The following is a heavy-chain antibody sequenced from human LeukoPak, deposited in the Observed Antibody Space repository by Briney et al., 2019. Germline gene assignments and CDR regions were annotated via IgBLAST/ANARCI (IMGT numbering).Heavy chain of an antibody. Sequence: GGSLRLSCVASGFTFRGHWMNWVRQAPGQGMEWVANINTDGSGKYHVDSVQGRFTISRDNAKSSLYLQMNSLRAEDTAVYYCVRDATGLTNWGQGTLVTVSS. D-gene: IGHD4-11*01. CDR2: INTDGSGK. V-gene: IGHV3-7*01. CDR3: VRDATGLTN. CDR1: GFTFRGHW. J-gene: IGHJ4*02.